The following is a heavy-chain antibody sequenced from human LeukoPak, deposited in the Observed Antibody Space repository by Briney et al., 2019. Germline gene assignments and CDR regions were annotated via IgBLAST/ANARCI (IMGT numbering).Heavy chain of an antibody. CDR1: GFTFSNYS. J-gene: IGHJ6*02. CDR3: VRIRDSGSYYFYYGMDV. V-gene: IGHV3-48*02. CDR2: ISRSSSTI. Sequence: PGGSLRLSCAASGFTFSNYSMNWVRQAPGKGLEWVSYISRSSSTILYADSVKGRFTISRDKAKNSVYLQMNSLRDEDTAVYYCVRIRDSGSYYFYYGMDVWGQGTTVTVSS. D-gene: IGHD1-26*01.